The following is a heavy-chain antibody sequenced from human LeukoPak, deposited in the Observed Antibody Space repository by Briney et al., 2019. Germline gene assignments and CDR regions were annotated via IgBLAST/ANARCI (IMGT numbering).Heavy chain of an antibody. Sequence: GESPKISCKGSGYRFTSYWIGWVRQMPGKGLEWMGIIYPADSTAHYSPSFQGQVTISVDKSLNTAYLQWSRLKASETAMYYCARQGSVGFDYWGQGTLVTVSS. D-gene: IGHD5/OR15-5a*01. CDR1: GYRFTSYW. J-gene: IGHJ4*02. V-gene: IGHV5-51*01. CDR3: ARQGSVGFDY. CDR2: IYPADSTA.